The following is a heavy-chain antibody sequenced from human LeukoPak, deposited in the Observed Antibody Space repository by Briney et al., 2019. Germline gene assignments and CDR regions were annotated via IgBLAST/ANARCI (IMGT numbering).Heavy chain of an antibody. J-gene: IGHJ4*02. Sequence: GGSLRLSCAASGXTFSSYEMNWVRQAPGKGLEWVSYISSSGSTIYYADSVKGRFTISRDNAKNSLYLQMNSLRAEDTAVYYCAREGRGYDSSGYYYPRFDYWGQGTLVTVSS. CDR1: GXTFSSYE. D-gene: IGHD3-22*01. CDR3: AREGRGYDSSGYYYPRFDY. V-gene: IGHV3-48*03. CDR2: ISSSGSTI.